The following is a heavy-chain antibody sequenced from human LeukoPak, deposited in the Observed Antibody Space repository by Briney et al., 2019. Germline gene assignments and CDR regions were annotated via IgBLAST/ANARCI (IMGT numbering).Heavy chain of an antibody. CDR3: ARGEWDLRD. Sequence: GGSLRLSCAASGFTFSSYAMSWVRQAPGKGLEWVSGINWNGGSTGYVDSVKGRFTISRDNAKNVLFLEMNNLWAEDTAFYYCARGEWDLRDWGQGTLVTVSS. J-gene: IGHJ4*02. V-gene: IGHV3-20*04. D-gene: IGHD1-26*01. CDR2: INWNGGST. CDR1: GFTFSSYA.